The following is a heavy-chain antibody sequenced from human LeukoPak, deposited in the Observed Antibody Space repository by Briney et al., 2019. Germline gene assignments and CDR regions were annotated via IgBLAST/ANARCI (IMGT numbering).Heavy chain of an antibody. Sequence: ASVKVSCKASGYTFTGYYMHWVRQAPGQGLEWMGWINPNSGGTNYAQKFQGWVTMTRDTSISTAYLELSRLRSDDTAVYYCARDRTVTTRVRLMGMDVWGQGTTVTVSS. D-gene: IGHD4-17*01. CDR3: ARDRTVTTRVRLMGMDV. CDR1: GYTFTGYY. V-gene: IGHV1-2*04. J-gene: IGHJ6*02. CDR2: INPNSGGT.